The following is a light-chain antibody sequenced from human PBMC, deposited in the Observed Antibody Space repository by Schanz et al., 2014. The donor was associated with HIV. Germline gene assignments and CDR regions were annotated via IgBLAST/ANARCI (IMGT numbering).Light chain of an antibody. V-gene: IGLV2-14*03. CDR1: SSDVGGYDY. Sequence: QSALTQPASVSGSPGQSITISCTGDSSDVGGYDYVSWYQQHPDKAPKLIIYDVTDRPSGVSFRFSGSKSGNTASLTISGLQSEDEAFYYCCSYAGSSTVVFGGGTKLTVL. CDR3: CSYAGSSTVV. J-gene: IGLJ2*01. CDR2: DVT.